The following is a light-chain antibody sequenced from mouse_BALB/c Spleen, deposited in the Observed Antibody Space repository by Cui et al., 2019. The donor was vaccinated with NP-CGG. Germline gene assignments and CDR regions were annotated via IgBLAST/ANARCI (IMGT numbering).Light chain of an antibody. CDR1: TGAVTTTNY. Sequence: QPVLPQESAPTTSPGETVTLTCRSSTGAVTTTNYANWVQEKPDHLFTGLIGGTNNRVPGVPARFSGSLIGDKAALTITGAQTEDEAIYFCALWYSNHWVFGGGTKLTVL. V-gene: IGLV1*01. J-gene: IGLJ1*01. CDR3: ALWYSNHWV. CDR2: GTN.